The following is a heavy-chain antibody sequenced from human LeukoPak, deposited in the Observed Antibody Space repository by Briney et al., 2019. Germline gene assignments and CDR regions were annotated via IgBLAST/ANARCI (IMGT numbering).Heavy chain of an antibody. CDR3: ARHVVKYGDLPSLWYFDL. J-gene: IGHJ2*01. D-gene: IGHD4-17*01. V-gene: IGHV4-61*08. CDR1: GGSISSGGYY. Sequence: PSETLSLTCTVSGGSISSGGYYWSWIRQHPGKGLEWIGYIYYSGSTNYNPSLKSRVTISVDTSKNQFSLKLSSVTAADTAVYYCARHVVKYGDLPSLWYFDLWGRGTLVTVSS. CDR2: IYYSGST.